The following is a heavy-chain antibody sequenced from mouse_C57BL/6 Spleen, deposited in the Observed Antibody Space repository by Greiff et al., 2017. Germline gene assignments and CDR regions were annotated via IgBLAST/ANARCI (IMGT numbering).Heavy chain of an antibody. Sequence: QVQLQQSGAELVRPGTSVKVSCKASGYAFTNYLIEWVKQRPGQGLEWIGVINPGSGGTNYNEKFKGKATLTADKSSSTAYMQLSSLTSEDSAVYFCAREEAYYYGSSPFAYWGQGTLVTVSA. D-gene: IGHD1-1*01. CDR3: AREEAYYYGSSPFAY. CDR1: GYAFTNYL. V-gene: IGHV1-54*01. J-gene: IGHJ3*01. CDR2: INPGSGGT.